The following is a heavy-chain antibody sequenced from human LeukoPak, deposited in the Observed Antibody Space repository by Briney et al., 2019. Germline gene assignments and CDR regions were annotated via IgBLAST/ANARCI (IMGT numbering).Heavy chain of an antibody. Sequence: GGSLRLSCAASGFTFSSYAMSWVRQAPGKGLEWVSAISGSGGSTYYADSVKGRFTISRDNSKNTLYLQMNSLRAEDTAVYYCAKEDNYDFWSGYYQGWFDPWGQGTLVTVS. D-gene: IGHD3-3*01. CDR2: ISGSGGST. J-gene: IGHJ5*02. V-gene: IGHV3-23*01. CDR3: AKEDNYDFWSGYYQGWFDP. CDR1: GFTFSSYA.